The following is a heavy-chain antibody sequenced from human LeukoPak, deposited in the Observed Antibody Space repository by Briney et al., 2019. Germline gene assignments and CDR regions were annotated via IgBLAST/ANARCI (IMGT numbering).Heavy chain of an antibody. D-gene: IGHD6-13*01. CDR3: AKDRDLYSSSWAIDY. CDR1: GFTFSSYS. J-gene: IGHJ4*02. Sequence: GGSLRLSCAAFGFTFSSYSMNWVRQAPGKGLEWVSAISGSGGSTYYADSVKGRFTISRDNSKNTLYLQMNSLRAEDTAVYYCAKDRDLYSSSWAIDYWGQGTLVTVSS. CDR2: ISGSGGST. V-gene: IGHV3-23*01.